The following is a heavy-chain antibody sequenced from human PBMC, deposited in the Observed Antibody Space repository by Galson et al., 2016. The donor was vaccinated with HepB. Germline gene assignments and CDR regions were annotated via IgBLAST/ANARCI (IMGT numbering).Heavy chain of an antibody. J-gene: IGHJ5*02. Sequence: SVKVSCKASGGTFSSYAVNWVRQAPGQGLEWMGEILPIFSTTNYAQKFQGRVTITADESTGTVYMDLTSLTSEDTAVYYCARGLAALPRGYDLWGQGALVTVSS. CDR2: ILPIFSTT. D-gene: IGHD2-2*01. CDR1: GGTFSSYA. V-gene: IGHV1-69*13. CDR3: ARGLAALPRGYDL.